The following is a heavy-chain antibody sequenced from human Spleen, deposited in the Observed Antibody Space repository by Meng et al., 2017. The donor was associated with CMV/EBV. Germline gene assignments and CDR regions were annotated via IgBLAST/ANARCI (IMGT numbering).Heavy chain of an antibody. Sequence: SETLSLTCAVYGGSFSGYYWSWIRQPPGKGLEWIGEINHSGSTNYNPSLKSRVTISVDTSKNQFSLKLSSVTAADTAVYYCARVPVFGVVIRRYYYYYGIDVWGQGTTVTVSS. CDR1: GGSFSGYY. V-gene: IGHV4-34*01. D-gene: IGHD3-3*01. CDR2: INHSGST. J-gene: IGHJ6*02. CDR3: ARVPVFGVVIRRYYYYYGIDV.